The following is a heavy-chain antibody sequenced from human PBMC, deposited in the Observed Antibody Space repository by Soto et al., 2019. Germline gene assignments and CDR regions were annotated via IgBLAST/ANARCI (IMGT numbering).Heavy chain of an antibody. J-gene: IGHJ2*01. CDR1: GYTFSDYF. Sequence: QVQLVQSGAEAKQPGASVRFSCNTYGYTFSDYFLHWVRQAPGQGPEWMGYVNPKRGGTEYAPIFQGRVRMTRYTCSGTVYMDLYRLTFYDTGIYYCASDSGIPGGYWYFDVWGSGPLVSVSS. CDR3: ASDSGIPGGYWYFDV. V-gene: IGHV1-2*02. D-gene: IGHD2-15*01. CDR2: VNPKRGGT.